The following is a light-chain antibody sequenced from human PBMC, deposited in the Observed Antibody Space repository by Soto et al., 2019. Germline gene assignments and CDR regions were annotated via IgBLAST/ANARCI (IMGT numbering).Light chain of an antibody. CDR2: GNS. V-gene: IGLV1-40*01. CDR3: QSYDSSLSGDV. J-gene: IGLJ1*01. Sequence: QSVLTQPPSVSGAPGQRVTISCTGSSSNIGAGYDVHWYQQLPGTAPKLLIYGNSNRPSGVPDRFSGSKYGTSASLAITGLQAEDEADYYCQSYDSSLSGDVFRTGTKLNVL. CDR1: SSNIGAGYD.